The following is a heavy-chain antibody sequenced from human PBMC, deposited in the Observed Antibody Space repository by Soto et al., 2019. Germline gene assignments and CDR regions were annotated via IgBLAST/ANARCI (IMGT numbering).Heavy chain of an antibody. CDR2: INHSGST. J-gene: IGHJ5*02. CDR1: GGSFSGYY. V-gene: IGHV4-34*01. D-gene: IGHD3-3*01. CDR3: ARGITIFGVVHRTNWFDP. Sequence: SETLSLTCAVYGGSFSGYYWSWIRQPPGKGLEWIGEINHSGSTNYNPSLKSRVTISVDTSKNQFSLKLSSVTAADTAVYYCARGITIFGVVHRTNWFDPWGQGTLVTVSS.